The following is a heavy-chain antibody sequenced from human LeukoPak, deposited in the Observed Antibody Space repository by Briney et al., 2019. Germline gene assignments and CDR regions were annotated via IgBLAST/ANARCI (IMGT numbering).Heavy chain of an antibody. Sequence: GGSLRLSCAASGFTFSSYAMSWVRQAPAKGPEWVSAISGSGGSTYYADSVKGRFTISRDNSKNTLYLQMNSLRAEDTAVYYCARPRDLYSSGWYDYWGQGTLVTVSS. V-gene: IGHV3-23*01. J-gene: IGHJ4*02. CDR2: ISGSGGST. CDR1: GFTFSSYA. D-gene: IGHD6-19*01. CDR3: ARPRDLYSSGWYDY.